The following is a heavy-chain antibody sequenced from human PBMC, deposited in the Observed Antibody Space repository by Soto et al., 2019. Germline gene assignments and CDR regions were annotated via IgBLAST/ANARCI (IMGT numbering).Heavy chain of an antibody. V-gene: IGHV3-30*04. D-gene: IGHD3-22*01. J-gene: IGHJ4*02. CDR3: ERDRSMIVVVPGY. CDR1: GFTFSSYA. Sequence: QVQLVESGGGVVQPGRSLRLSCAASGFTFSSYAMHWVRQAPGKGLEWVSFISYDGRNKYYADSVKGRFTISRDNSKNTLSIQMNSLRAEDTAVYYCERDRSMIVVVPGYWGQGTLVTVSS. CDR2: ISYDGRNK.